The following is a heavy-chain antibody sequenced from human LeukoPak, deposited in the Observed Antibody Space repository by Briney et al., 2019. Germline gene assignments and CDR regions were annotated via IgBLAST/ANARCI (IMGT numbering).Heavy chain of an antibody. CDR1: GGSFSGYY. J-gene: IGHJ4*02. D-gene: IGHD6-13*01. CDR3: ARGVYIAAAQYGF. CDR2: IYYSGAT. V-gene: IGHV4-59*01. Sequence: SETLSLTCGVYGGSFSGYYWNWIRQPPGKGLEWIGYIYYSGATNYNPSLKSRVTISVDTSKNQFSLKLSSVTAADTAVYYCARGVYIAAAQYGFWGQGTLVTVSS.